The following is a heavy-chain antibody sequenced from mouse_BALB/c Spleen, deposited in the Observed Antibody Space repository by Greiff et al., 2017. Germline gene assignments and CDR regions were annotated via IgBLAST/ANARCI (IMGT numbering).Heavy chain of an antibody. CDR3: ARRGGSSAPFDY. CDR2: INSNGGST. J-gene: IGHJ2*01. D-gene: IGHD3-1*01. Sequence: DVKLVESGGGLVKLGGSLKLSCAASGFTFSSYYMSWVRQTPEKRLELVAAINSNGGSTYYPDTVKGRFTISRDNAKNTLYLQMSSLKSEDTALYYCARRGGSSAPFDYWGQGTTLTVSS. CDR1: GFTFSSYY. V-gene: IGHV5-6-2*01.